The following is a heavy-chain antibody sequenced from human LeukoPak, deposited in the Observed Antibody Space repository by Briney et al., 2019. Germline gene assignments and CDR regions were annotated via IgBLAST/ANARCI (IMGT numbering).Heavy chain of an antibody. Sequence: GGSLRLSCAASGFTYIRYWMSWVRQAPGKGMEWVAIIRACGSEKYYVDSVKGRFSMSIVNAKNSLYLQMNILRAEDTSVYYCARGDYYSSSDYNTDGFDVWGQGTLVTVSS. CDR2: IRACGSEK. J-gene: IGHJ3*01. CDR1: GFTYIRYW. V-gene: IGHV3-7*01. D-gene: IGHD3-22*01. CDR3: ARGDYYSSSDYNTDGFDV.